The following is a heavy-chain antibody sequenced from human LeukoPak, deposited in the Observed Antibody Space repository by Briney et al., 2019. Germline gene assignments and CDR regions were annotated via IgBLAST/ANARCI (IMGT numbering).Heavy chain of an antibody. CDR3: AKDRDIVVVPAASFFDY. CDR1: GLTFSSYG. J-gene: IGHJ4*02. Sequence: QPGRSLRLSCAASGLTFSSYGMHWVRQAPGKGLEWVAVISYDGSNKYYADSVKGRFTISRDNSKNTLYLQMNSLRAEDTAVYYCAKDRDIVVVPAASFFDYWGQGTLVTVSS. V-gene: IGHV3-30*18. CDR2: ISYDGSNK. D-gene: IGHD2-2*01.